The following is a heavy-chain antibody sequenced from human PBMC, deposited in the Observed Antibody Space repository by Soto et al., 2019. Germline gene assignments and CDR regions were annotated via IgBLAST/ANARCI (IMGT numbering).Heavy chain of an antibody. CDR2: ICFRGNT. J-gene: IGHJ4*02. CDR3: ARDNYGGMHNF. D-gene: IGHD4-17*01. V-gene: IGHV4-31*03. CDR1: VGSSLNGGHY. Sequence: TLSLAGPVSVGSSLNGGHYCTWVHHHPRKGLEWNGKICFRGNTHYNPALKRRLTFSVDKTKNQFSLKLTSGTAADPAIYYCARDNYGGMHNFCGRVTLVTVSS.